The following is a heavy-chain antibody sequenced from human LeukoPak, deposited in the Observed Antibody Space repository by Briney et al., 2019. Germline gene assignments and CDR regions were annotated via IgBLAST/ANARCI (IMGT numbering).Heavy chain of an antibody. CDR1: GYTFTDYY. D-gene: IGHD2-2*03. Sequence: ASVKVSCKASGYTFTDYYMHWVRQAPGQGLEWRGWINPNSGGTNYAQKFQGRVTMTRDTSISTAYMELSRLRSDDTAVYYCARDADIGYCSSTSCVEFDPWGQGTLVTVSS. CDR3: ARDADIGYCSSTSCVEFDP. CDR2: INPNSGGT. V-gene: IGHV1-2*02. J-gene: IGHJ5*02.